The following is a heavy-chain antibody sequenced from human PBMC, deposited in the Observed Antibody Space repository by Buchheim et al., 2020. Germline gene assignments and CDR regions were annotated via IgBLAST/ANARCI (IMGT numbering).Heavy chain of an antibody. D-gene: IGHD3-3*01. CDR1: GFTFSSYS. V-gene: IGHV3-48*02. J-gene: IGHJ6*03. CDR3: AREPDYDFWSGYYPYYYYYMDV. Sequence: VQLVESGGGLVQPGGSLRLSCAASGFTFSSYSMNWVRQAPGKGLEWVSYISSSSSTIYYADSVKGRFTISRDNAKNSLYLQMNSLRDEDTAVYYCAREPDYDFWSGYYPYYYYYMDVWGKGTT. CDR2: ISSSSSTI.